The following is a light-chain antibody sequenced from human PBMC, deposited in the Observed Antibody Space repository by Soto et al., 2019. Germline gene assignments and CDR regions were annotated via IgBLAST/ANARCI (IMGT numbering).Light chain of an antibody. CDR2: GAS. Sequence: EIVMTQSPATLSVSPGERATLSCRASQSVYNNLAWCQQKPGQAPRLLIYGASTRATGIPARFSGSGSGTEYTLTISSLQSEDFAVYYCQQHNNWPPVTFGPGTKVDIK. CDR3: QQHNNWPPVT. J-gene: IGKJ3*01. V-gene: IGKV3-15*01. CDR1: QSVYNN.